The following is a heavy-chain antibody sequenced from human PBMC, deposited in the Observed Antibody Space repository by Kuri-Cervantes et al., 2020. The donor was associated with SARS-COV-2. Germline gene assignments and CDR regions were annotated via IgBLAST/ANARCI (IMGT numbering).Heavy chain of an antibody. CDR2: SSAYNGNT. CDR1: GYTFTSYY. V-gene: IGHV1-18*01. CDR3: AKDTYDSSGVVGFDY. Sequence: ASVKVSCKASGYTFTSYYISWVRQAPGQELEWMGWSSAYNGNTNYAQKLQGRVTMTTDTSTSTAYMELRSLRSDDTAVYYCAKDTYDSSGVVGFDYWGQGTLVTVSS. J-gene: IGHJ4*02. D-gene: IGHD3-22*01.